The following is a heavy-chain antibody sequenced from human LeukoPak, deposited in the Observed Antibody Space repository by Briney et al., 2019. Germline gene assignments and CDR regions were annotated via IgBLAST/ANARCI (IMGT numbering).Heavy chain of an antibody. CDR2: IWYDGSNK. J-gene: IGHJ4*02. Sequence: GGSLRLSCAASGFTFSTYGMHWVRQAPGKGLEWVAVIWYDGSNKNYADSVKGRFTISRDNSKNTLYLQMNSLRAEDTAVYYCATNKIGTAGQSFDYWGQGTLVTVPS. CDR1: GFTFSTYG. CDR3: ATNKIGTAGQSFDY. D-gene: IGHD1-1*01. V-gene: IGHV3-33*01.